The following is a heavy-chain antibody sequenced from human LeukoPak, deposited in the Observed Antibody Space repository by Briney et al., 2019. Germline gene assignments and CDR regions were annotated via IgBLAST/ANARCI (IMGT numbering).Heavy chain of an antibody. V-gene: IGHV4-34*01. J-gene: IGHJ4*02. CDR3: ARESSWGFKFDY. CDR1: GGSFSGYY. CDR2: INHSGST. D-gene: IGHD3-16*01. Sequence: SETLSLTCAVYGGSFSGYYWSWIRQPPGKGLEWIGEINHSGSTNYNPSLKSRVTMSVDTSKNQFSLKLSSVTAADTAVYYCARESSWGFKFDYWGQGTLVTVSS.